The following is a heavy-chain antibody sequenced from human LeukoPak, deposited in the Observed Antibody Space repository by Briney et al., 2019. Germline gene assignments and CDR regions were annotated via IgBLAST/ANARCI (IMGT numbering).Heavy chain of an antibody. CDR2: IQQDGSEK. Sequence: GGSLRLSCAASGFTFSRYWMSWVRQAPGKGLEWVADIQQDGSEKYYVDSVKGRFAISRDNAKNLVSLQMNSLRAEDTAVYYCARPGGYGVQPLDYWGQGTLVTVSS. J-gene: IGHJ4*02. CDR1: GFTFSRYW. D-gene: IGHD5-12*01. CDR3: ARPGGYGVQPLDY. V-gene: IGHV3-7*01.